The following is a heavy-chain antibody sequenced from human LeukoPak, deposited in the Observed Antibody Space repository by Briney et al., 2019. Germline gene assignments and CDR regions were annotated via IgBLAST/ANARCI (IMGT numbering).Heavy chain of an antibody. CDR3: AASDGEQQLAL. D-gene: IGHD6-13*01. Sequence: GGSLRLSCAASGFSFRGYTMHWVRQVPGKGLEWVSLISWNGVTTYYGDSVKGRFTISRDDSKNSLFLQMNSLRSEDTALYYCAASDGEQQLALWGQGTLVTVSS. V-gene: IGHV3-43*01. CDR1: GFSFRGYT. J-gene: IGHJ4*02. CDR2: ISWNGVTT.